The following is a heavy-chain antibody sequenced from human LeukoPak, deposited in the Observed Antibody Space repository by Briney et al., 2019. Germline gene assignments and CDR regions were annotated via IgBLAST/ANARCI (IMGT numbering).Heavy chain of an antibody. Sequence: SETLPLTCAVSGGSISSSNWWSWVRQPPGKGLEWIGEIYHSGSTNYNPSLKSRVTISVDKSKNQFSLKLSSVTAADTAVYYCARDGARRYYGSGSYLYYYYYYGMDVWGQGTTVTVSS. CDR3: ARDGARRYYGSGSYLYYYYYYGMDV. J-gene: IGHJ6*02. CDR1: GGSISSSNW. V-gene: IGHV4-4*02. CDR2: IYHSGST. D-gene: IGHD3-10*01.